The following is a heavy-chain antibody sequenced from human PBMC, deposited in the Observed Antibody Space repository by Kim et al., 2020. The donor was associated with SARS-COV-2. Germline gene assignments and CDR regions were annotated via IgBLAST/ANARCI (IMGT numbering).Heavy chain of an antibody. V-gene: IGHV1-18*01. D-gene: IGHD3-22*01. CDR3: ARVKGYYYDSSGYEYFDY. J-gene: IGHJ4*02. CDR2: ISAYNGNT. CDR1: GYTFTSYG. Sequence: ASVKVSCKASGYTFTSYGISWVRQAPGQGLEWMGWISAYNGNTNYAQKLQGRVTMTTDTSTSTAYMELRSLRSDDTAVYYCARVKGYYYDSSGYEYFDYWGQGTLVTVSS.